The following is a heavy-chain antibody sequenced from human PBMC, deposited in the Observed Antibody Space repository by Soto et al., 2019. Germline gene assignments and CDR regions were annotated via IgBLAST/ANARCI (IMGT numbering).Heavy chain of an antibody. Sequence: QVQLQESGPGLVKPSQTLSLTCTVSGGSIRSGGYYWTWIRQHPGKGLEWIGYIYYTGSTYYNPSLKSRVTISVDTSKNQFPLKLSSVTAADTAVYYCARASLGYCSSTSCRSNWFDPWGQGTLVTVSS. CDR2: IYYTGST. CDR3: ARASLGYCSSTSCRSNWFDP. V-gene: IGHV4-31*03. CDR1: GGSIRSGGYY. J-gene: IGHJ5*02. D-gene: IGHD2-2*01.